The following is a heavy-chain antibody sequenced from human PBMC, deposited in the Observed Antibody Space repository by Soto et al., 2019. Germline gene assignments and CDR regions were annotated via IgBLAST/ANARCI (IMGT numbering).Heavy chain of an antibody. CDR1: GGTFSSYA. CDR3: ASKLPRYYYDSSGYYSDYYYGMDV. CDR2: IIPIFGTA. Sequence: SVKVSCKASGGTFSSYAISWVRQAPGQGLEWMGGIIPIFGTANYAQKFQGRVTITADESTSTAYMELSSLRSEDTAVYYCASKLPRYYYDSSGYYSDYYYGMDVWGQGTTVTVSS. D-gene: IGHD3-22*01. J-gene: IGHJ6*02. V-gene: IGHV1-69*13.